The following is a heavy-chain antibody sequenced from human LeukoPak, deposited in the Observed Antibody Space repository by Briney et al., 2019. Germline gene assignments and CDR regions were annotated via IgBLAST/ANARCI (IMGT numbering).Heavy chain of an antibody. V-gene: IGHV3-74*01. CDR2: INSDGSST. Sequence: GGSLRLSCAASGFTFSSYWMHWVRQAPRKGLVWVSRINSDGSSTSYADSVKGRFTISRDNAKNTLYLQMNSLRAEDTAVYYCARVRGVYYYFDYWGQGTLVTVSS. CDR1: GFTFSSYW. CDR3: ARVRGVYYYFDY. J-gene: IGHJ4*02. D-gene: IGHD3-10*01.